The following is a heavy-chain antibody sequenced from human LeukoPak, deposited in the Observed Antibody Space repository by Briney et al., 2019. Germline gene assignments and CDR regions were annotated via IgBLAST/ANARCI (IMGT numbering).Heavy chain of an antibody. CDR1: GGSISSYY. CDR2: IYTSGST. Sequence: SETLSLTCTVSGGSISSYYWSWIRQPAGKGLEWIGRIYTSGSTNYNPSLKSRVTMSVDTSKNQFSLKLSSVTAADTAVYCCARDLGWSGPDAFDIWGQGTMVTVSS. J-gene: IGHJ3*02. CDR3: ARDLGWSGPDAFDI. V-gene: IGHV4-4*07. D-gene: IGHD3-3*01.